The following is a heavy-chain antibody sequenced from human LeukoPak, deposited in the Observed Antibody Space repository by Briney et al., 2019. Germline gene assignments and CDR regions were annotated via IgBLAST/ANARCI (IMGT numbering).Heavy chain of an antibody. D-gene: IGHD5-12*01. V-gene: IGHV4-39*01. CDR2: IYYSGST. J-gene: IGHJ4*02. CDR3: ARLGSGYLLDY. CDR1: GGSISSSSHY. Sequence: SETLSLTCTVSGGSISSSSHYWSWIRQPPGKGLEWIGSIYYSGSTYYNPSLKSRITISVDTSRNQFSLKVSSVTAADTAVYYCARLGSGYLLDYWGQGTLVTVSS.